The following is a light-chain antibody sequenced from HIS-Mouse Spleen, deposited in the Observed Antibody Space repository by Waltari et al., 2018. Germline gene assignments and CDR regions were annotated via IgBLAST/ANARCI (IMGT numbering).Light chain of an antibody. CDR3: SSYTSSSTVV. Sequence: QSALTQPASVSGSPGQSITISCTGTSSDVGGYNYVSWYQQHPGKAPKLMIYDVSNRPSGVPTRFSGSKSGNTASLTISGLQAEDEADYYCSSYTSSSTVVFGGGTKLTVL. J-gene: IGLJ2*01. CDR1: SSDVGGYNY. V-gene: IGLV2-14*03. CDR2: DVS.